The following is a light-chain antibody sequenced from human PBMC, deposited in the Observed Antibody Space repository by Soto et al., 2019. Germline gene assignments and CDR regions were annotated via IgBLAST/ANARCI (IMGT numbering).Light chain of an antibody. V-gene: IGKV2-30*01. CDR3: MQGTHWPRT. Sequence: DVVVTQSPLSLPVTLGQPASISCRSSQSLVYTNGNTYLAWFQQRPGQSPRRLIYKVSIRDSGVPDRFSVSGSGTEFTLTISRVEAEDVGVYYCMQGTHWPRTFGQGTKVESK. J-gene: IGKJ1*01. CDR2: KVS. CDR1: QSLVYTNGNTY.